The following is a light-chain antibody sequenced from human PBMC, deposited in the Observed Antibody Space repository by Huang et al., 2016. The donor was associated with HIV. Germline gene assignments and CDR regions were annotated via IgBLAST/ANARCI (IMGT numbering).Light chain of an antibody. CDR3: QQGYTTSWT. Sequence: DIQMTQSPSSLSASVGDRVTITCRASQSITTYLNWYQQKPGKAPTLRIDATESLQSGVPSRFSGRGSGTEFTLTISSLQPDDFATYYCQQGYTTSWTFGPGTKVE. CDR2: ATE. CDR1: QSITTY. J-gene: IGKJ1*01. V-gene: IGKV1-39*01.